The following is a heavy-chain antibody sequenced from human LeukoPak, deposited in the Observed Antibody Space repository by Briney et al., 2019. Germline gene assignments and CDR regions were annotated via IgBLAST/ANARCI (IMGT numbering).Heavy chain of an antibody. Sequence: GGSLRLSCAASGFTFSSYAMHWVRQAPGKGLEWVAVISYDGSNKYYADSVKGRFTISRDNSKNTLYLQMNSLRAEDTAVYYCARDRIAYGGMALDAFDIWGQGAMVTVSS. V-gene: IGHV3-30*04. CDR2: ISYDGSNK. CDR1: GFTFSSYA. CDR3: ARDRIAYGGMALDAFDI. D-gene: IGHD4-23*01. J-gene: IGHJ3*02.